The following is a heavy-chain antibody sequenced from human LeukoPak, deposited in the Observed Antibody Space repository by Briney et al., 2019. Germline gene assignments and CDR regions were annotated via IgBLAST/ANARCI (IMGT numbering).Heavy chain of an antibody. CDR3: ARDRGRGFDP. D-gene: IGHD3-10*01. CDR2: IKQDGSDK. Sequence: PGGSLRLSCVASGFTFSNYWMSWVRQAPGKGLEWVANIKQDGSDKYYVGSVKGRLTISKDNAKNSLFLQMNSLRAEDTAVYYCARDRGRGFDPWGQGTLVTVSS. CDR1: GFTFSNYW. V-gene: IGHV3-7*01. J-gene: IGHJ5*02.